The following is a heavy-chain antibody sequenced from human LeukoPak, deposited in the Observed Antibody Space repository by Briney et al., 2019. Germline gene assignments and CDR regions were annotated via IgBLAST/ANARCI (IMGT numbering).Heavy chain of an antibody. Sequence: PGASVKVSCKASGGTFSSYAISWVRQAPGQGLEWMGRIIPILGIANYAQKFQGRVAITADKSTSTAYMELSSLRSEDTAVYYCARVPGIAAAGTLSIFDYWGQGTLVTVSS. J-gene: IGHJ4*02. V-gene: IGHV1-69*04. D-gene: IGHD6-13*01. CDR3: ARVPGIAAAGTLSIFDY. CDR1: GGTFSSYA. CDR2: IIPILGIA.